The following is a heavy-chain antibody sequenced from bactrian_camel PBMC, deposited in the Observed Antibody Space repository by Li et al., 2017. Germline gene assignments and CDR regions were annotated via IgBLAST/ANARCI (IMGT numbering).Heavy chain of an antibody. J-gene: IGHJ4*01. D-gene: IGHD2*01. CDR2: IRNSGGET. CDR1: GHSRGSNC. CDR3: ALDFRFAYCSSGDRTTRMQMYAY. V-gene: IGHV3S61*01. Sequence: HVQLVESGGGSVQTGGSLRLSCVVSGHSRGSNCVGWFRLPPGRAPAEREGIAAIRNSGGETWYHDSVKGRFIISQDSAKNTVYLQMNTLKPEDTAMYYCALDFRFAYCSSGDRTTRMQMYAYWGRGTQVTVS.